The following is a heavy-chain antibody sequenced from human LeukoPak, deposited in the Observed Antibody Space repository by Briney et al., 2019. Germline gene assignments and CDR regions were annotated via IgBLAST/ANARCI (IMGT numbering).Heavy chain of an antibody. CDR1: GYTFTSYG. J-gene: IGHJ4*02. Sequence: ASVKVSCKASGYTFTSYGISWVRQAPGQGLEWMGWISAYNGNTNYAQKLQGRVTMTTDTSTSTAYMELRSLRSDDTAVYYCARDLLTMVRGVITLFDYWGQGTLVTVSS. CDR3: ARDLLTMVRGVITLFDY. CDR2: ISAYNGNT. D-gene: IGHD3-10*01. V-gene: IGHV1-18*01.